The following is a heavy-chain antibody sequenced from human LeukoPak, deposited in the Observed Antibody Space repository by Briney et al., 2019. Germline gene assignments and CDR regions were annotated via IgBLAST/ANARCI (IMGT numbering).Heavy chain of an antibody. Sequence: PGGSLRLSCAASGFTFSSYSMNWVRQAPGKGLECVSSISSSSSYIYYADSVKGRFTISRDNAKNSLFLQLNSLRAEDTALYYCARDGVGATGYFDYWGQGTLVTVSS. CDR1: GFTFSSYS. CDR2: ISSSSSYI. CDR3: ARDGVGATGYFDY. D-gene: IGHD1-26*01. J-gene: IGHJ4*02. V-gene: IGHV3-21*04.